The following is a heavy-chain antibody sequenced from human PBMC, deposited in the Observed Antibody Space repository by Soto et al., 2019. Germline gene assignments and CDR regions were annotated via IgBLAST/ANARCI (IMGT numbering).Heavy chain of an antibody. D-gene: IGHD1-26*01. Sequence: PSDFLSHTSSYSGRPIRISSYYWAWFRQPPGKGLEWIGSVYYSGTTYYNPSLKSRVTISGDTSKNQFSLKLSSVSAADTAVYYCARHVRGATWAYFDIWGQG. CDR2: VYYSGTT. V-gene: IGHV4-39*01. CDR3: ARHVRGATWAYFDI. CDR1: GRPIRISSYY. J-gene: IGHJ4*02.